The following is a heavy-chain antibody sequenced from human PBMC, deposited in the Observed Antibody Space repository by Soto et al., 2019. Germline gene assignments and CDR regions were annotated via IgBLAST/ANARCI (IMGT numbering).Heavy chain of an antibody. Sequence: SETLSLTCTVSGGSISSYYWSWIRQPPGKGLEWIGYIYYSGSTNYNPSLKSRVTISVDTSKNQFSLKLSSVTAADTAVYYCARTRFTMRAFDYWGQGILVTVSS. CDR3: ARTRFTMRAFDY. J-gene: IGHJ4*02. CDR1: GGSISSYY. D-gene: IGHD3-22*01. CDR2: IYYSGST. V-gene: IGHV4-59*01.